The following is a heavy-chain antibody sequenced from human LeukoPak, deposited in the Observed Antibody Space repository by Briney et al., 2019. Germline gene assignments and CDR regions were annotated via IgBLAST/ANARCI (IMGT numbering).Heavy chain of an antibody. J-gene: IGHJ3*02. CDR1: GGSISSYY. Sequence: PSETLSLTCTVSGGSISSYYWSWIRQPAGKGLEWIGRIYTSGSTNYNPSLKSRVTISVDKSKNQFSLKLSSVTAADTAVYYCAREGQQLGAFDIWGQGTMVTVS. D-gene: IGHD6-13*01. V-gene: IGHV4-4*07. CDR2: IYTSGST. CDR3: AREGQQLGAFDI.